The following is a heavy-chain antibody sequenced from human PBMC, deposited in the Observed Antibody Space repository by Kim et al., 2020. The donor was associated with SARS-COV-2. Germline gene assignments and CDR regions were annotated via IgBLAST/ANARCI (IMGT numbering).Heavy chain of an antibody. J-gene: IGHJ6*02. Sequence: GGSLRLSCAASGFTFSNAWMSWVRQAPGKGLEWVGRIKSKTDGGTTDYAAPVKGRFTISRDDSKNTLYLQMNSLKTEDTAVYYCTTDPQFGVVFYYYYGMDVWGQGTTVTVSS. D-gene: IGHD3-3*01. CDR1: GFTFSNAW. CDR3: TTDPQFGVVFYYYYGMDV. CDR2: IKSKTDGGTT. V-gene: IGHV3-15*01.